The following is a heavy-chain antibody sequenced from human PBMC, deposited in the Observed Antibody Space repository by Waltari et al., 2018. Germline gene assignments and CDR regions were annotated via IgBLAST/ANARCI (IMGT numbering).Heavy chain of an antibody. CDR2: ISGNGGRT. D-gene: IGHD3-10*01. J-gene: IGHJ4*02. CDR3: ATSRGFREFANY. CDR1: GFTFSNYD. Sequence: EAQLVESGGGLVQPGGSLRLSCAASGFTFSNYDIHWVRQAPGKGLEYVSAISGNGGRTYYADSVKGRFTISRDNSKNTLYLQMGSLRAEDMAVYYCATSRGFREFANYWGQGTLVTVSS. V-gene: IGHV3-64*07.